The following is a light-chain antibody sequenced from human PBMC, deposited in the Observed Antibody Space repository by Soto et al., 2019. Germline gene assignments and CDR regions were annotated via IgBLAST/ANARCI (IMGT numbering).Light chain of an antibody. J-gene: IGLJ2*01. CDR3: CSYAGSSISVV. Sequence: QSALTQPASVSGSPGQSITISCTETSSDVGSYNLVSWYQQHPGKAPKLMIYEGSKRPSGVSNRFSGSKSGNTASLTISGLQAEDEADYYCCSYAGSSISVVFGGGTKLTVL. CDR2: EGS. CDR1: SSDVGSYNL. V-gene: IGLV2-23*01.